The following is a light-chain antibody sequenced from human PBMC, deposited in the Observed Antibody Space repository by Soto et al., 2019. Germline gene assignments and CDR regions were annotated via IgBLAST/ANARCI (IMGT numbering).Light chain of an antibody. CDR3: LSYAGNSIWL. J-gene: IGLJ2*01. V-gene: IGLV2-14*01. CDR1: SNDIGLYNY. Sequence: QSALAQPASVSGSPGQSITISCTGTSNDIGLYNYVSWYQQHPGKAPKLIIYVVSSRPSGISNRFSASKSGNTASLTISGLQAEDEADYFCLSYAGNSIWLFGGGTKVTVL. CDR2: VVS.